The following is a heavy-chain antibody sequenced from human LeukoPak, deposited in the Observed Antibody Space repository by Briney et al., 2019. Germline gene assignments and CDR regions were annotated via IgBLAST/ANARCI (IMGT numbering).Heavy chain of an antibody. CDR3: AKGFYNSGWGYFDY. CDR2: LSGSGITT. J-gene: IGHJ4*01. V-gene: IGHV3-23*01. D-gene: IGHD6-19*01. CDR1: GFTFSNSA. Sequence: GGSLRLSCAASGFTFSNSAMSWVRQAPGKGLEWVSTLSGSGITTYYADSVKGRFTISRDNSKNTLYLQMNSLRAEDTAVYYCAKGFYNSGWGYFDYWGHGTLVPVSS.